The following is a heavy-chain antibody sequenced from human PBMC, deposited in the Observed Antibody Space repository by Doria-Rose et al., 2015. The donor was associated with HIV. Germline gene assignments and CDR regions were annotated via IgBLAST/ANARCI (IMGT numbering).Heavy chain of an antibody. CDR2: INHSGSS. CDR1: GGSFSGYY. D-gene: IGHD1-1*01. V-gene: IGHV4-34*01. CDR3: ARGLLRGGWNDVDYYYGMDV. Sequence: QVQLQQWGAGLVKPSETLSLTCAVFGGSFSGYYWSWIRQPPGKGLEWIGVINHSGSSNYKTYLKSRVTLSLDPSKNLFSLKLSSVTAADTAVYYCARGLLRGGWNDVDYYYGMDVWGQGTTVTVSS. J-gene: IGHJ6*02.